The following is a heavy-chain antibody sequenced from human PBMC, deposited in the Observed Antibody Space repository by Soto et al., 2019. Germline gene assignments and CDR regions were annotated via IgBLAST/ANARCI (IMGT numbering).Heavy chain of an antibody. CDR1: GGSISSGDYY. D-gene: IGHD4-17*01. V-gene: IGHV4-30-4*01. CDR3: ARVDYGWYAFDI. CDR2: IYYSGST. Sequence: SETLSLTCTVSGGSISSGDYYWSWIRQPPGKGLEWIGYIYYSGSTHYNPSLKSRVTISVDTSKNQFSLKLSSVTAADTAVYYCARVDYGWYAFDIWGQGTMVTVSS. J-gene: IGHJ3*02.